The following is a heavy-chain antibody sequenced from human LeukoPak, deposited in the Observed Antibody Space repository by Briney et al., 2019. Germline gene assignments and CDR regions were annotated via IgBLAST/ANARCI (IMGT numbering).Heavy chain of an antibody. J-gene: IGHJ4*02. CDR2: ITYDGSTK. Sequence: PGRSLRLSCAASGFTFSNYAMYWVRQPPGKGLEWVAVITYDGSTKNYADSVKGRFTISRDDSKNTLYLQMNSLRAEDTAVYYCAKDGHWTFDYWGQGTLVTVSS. D-gene: IGHD1-1*01. CDR1: GFTFSNYA. V-gene: IGHV3-30-3*01. CDR3: AKDGHWTFDY.